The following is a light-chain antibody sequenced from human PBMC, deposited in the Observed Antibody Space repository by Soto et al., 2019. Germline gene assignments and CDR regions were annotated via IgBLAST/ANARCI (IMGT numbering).Light chain of an antibody. CDR1: SSNIGAGYD. Sequence: QSVLTQPPSVSGAPGQRVTISCTGSSSNIGAGYDVHWYQQLPGTAPKLLIYGNSNRPSGVPDRFSGSKSGTSASLAITGLQAEDEADYYCQSYDSSLSGVFGGGTKVPS. CDR3: QSYDSSLSGV. V-gene: IGLV1-40*01. CDR2: GNS. J-gene: IGLJ2*01.